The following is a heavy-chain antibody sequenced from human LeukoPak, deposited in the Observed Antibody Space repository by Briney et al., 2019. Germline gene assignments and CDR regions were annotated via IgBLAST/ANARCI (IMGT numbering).Heavy chain of an antibody. D-gene: IGHD3-10*01. CDR3: ARGTYAGYYYYYGMDV. J-gene: IGHJ6*02. CDR2: IIPIFGTA. V-gene: IGHV1-69*05. CDR1: GGTFSSYA. Sequence: SVKVSCKASGGTFSSYAISWVRQAPGQGLEWMGGIIPIFGTANYAQKFQGRVTKTRDTSTSTVYMELSSLRSEDTAVYYCARGTYAGYYYYYGMDVWGQGTTVTVSS.